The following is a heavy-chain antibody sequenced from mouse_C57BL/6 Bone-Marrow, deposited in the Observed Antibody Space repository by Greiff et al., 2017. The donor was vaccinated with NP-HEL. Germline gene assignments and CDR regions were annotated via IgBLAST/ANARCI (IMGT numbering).Heavy chain of an antibody. CDR3: ARRGSPYYYGRGAMDY. CDR1: GFSLTSYG. CDR2: IWSGGST. V-gene: IGHV2-2*01. Sequence: VKVVESGPGLVQPSQSLSITCTVSGFSLTSYGVHWVRQSPGKGLEWLGVIWSGGSTDYNAAFISRLSISKDNSKSQVFFKMNSLQADDTAIYYCARRGSPYYYGRGAMDYWGQGTSVTVSS. D-gene: IGHD1-1*01. J-gene: IGHJ4*01.